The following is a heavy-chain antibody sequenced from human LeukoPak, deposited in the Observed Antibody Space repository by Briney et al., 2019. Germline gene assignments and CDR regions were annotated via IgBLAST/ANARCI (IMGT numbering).Heavy chain of an antibody. CDR1: GYTFTDYY. J-gene: IGHJ5*02. D-gene: IGHD2-21*01. CDR2: INPNSGGT. Sequence: ASVKVSCKTSGYTFTDYYMHWVRQAPGQGLEWMGWINPNSGGTSSAQKFQGKVTMTRDTSITTVYMEVSWLTSDDTAIYYCARADRLHGGPYLIGPWGQGTLVTVSS. CDR3: ARADRLHGGPYLIGP. V-gene: IGHV1-2*02.